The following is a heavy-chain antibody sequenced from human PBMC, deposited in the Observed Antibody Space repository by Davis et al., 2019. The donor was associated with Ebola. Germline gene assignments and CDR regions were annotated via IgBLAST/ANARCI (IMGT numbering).Heavy chain of an antibody. CDR1: GGSFSGYY. Sequence: MPGGSLRLSCAVYGGSFSGYYWSWIRQPPGKGLEWIGGINHSGSTNYNPSLKSRVTISVDTSKNQFSLKLSSVTAADTAVYYCARGPSIRAFDIWGQGTMVTVSS. J-gene: IGHJ3*02. D-gene: IGHD2-21*01. V-gene: IGHV4-34*01. CDR3: ARGPSIRAFDI. CDR2: INHSGST.